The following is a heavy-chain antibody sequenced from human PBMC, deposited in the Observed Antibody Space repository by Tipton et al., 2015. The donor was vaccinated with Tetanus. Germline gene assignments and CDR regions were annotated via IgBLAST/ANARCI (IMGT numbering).Heavy chain of an antibody. CDR1: GDSVTASH. Sequence: TLSLTCIVSGDSVTASHWSWIRQPPGKGLEWIAKIYFREGTDYNPSLQGRATISLDTSKSQISLKLLSVTAADTGVHYCARVANRSRRRGFDIWGQGTMVAVSS. V-gene: IGHV4-59*02. CDR3: ARVANRSRRRGFDI. CDR2: IYFREGT. J-gene: IGHJ3*02. D-gene: IGHD2/OR15-2a*01.